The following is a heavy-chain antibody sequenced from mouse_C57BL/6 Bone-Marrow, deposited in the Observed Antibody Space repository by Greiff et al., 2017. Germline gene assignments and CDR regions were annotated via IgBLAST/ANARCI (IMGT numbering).Heavy chain of an antibody. J-gene: IGHJ2*01. CDR3: ERECYDYLDY. V-gene: IGHV1-64*01. CDR1: GYTFTSYW. Sequence: QVQLQQPGAELVKPGASVKLSCKASGYTFTSYWMHWVKQRPGQGLEWIGMIHPNSGSTNYNEKFKSKATLTVDKSSSTAYMQLSSLTSEDSAVYYCERECYDYLDYWGQGTTLTVSS. D-gene: IGHD2-3*01. CDR2: IHPNSGST.